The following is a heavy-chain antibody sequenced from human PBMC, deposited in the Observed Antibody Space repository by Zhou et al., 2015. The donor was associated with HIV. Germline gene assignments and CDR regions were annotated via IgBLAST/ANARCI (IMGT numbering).Heavy chain of an antibody. CDR1: GGTFSSYT. CDR3: ARDDPVDTAMVGPNYYYYGMDV. Sequence: QVQLVQSGAEVKKPGSSVKVSCKASGGTFSSYTISWVRQAPGQGLEWMGRIIPILGIANYAQKFQGRVTITADKSTSTAYMELSSLRSEDTAVYYCARDDPVDTAMVGPNYYYYGMDVWGQGTTVTVSS. J-gene: IGHJ6*02. D-gene: IGHD5-18*01. CDR2: IIPILGIA. V-gene: IGHV1-69*08.